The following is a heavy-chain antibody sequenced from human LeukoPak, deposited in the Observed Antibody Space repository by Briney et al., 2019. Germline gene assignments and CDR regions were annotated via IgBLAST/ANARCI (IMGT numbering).Heavy chain of an antibody. CDR1: GGSFSGYY. J-gene: IGHJ3*02. V-gene: IGHV4-34*01. CDR3: ARESPSRGYAFDI. Sequence: SEILSLTCAVYGGSFSGYYWSWIRQPPGKGLEWIGEINHSGSTNYNPSLKSRVTISVDTSKNQFSLKLSSVIAADTAVYYCARESPSRGYAFDIWGQGTMVTVSS. D-gene: IGHD3-10*01. CDR2: INHSGST.